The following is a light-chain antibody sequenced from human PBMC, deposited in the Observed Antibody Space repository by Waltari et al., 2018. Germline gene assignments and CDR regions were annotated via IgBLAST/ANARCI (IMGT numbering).Light chain of an antibody. CDR2: AAS. Sequence: IKMPQSPSSLSASVGDKVTITCRASQIITLYVDWYQQKPGKAPKLLIYAASTLQTGVPSRFSGSGSGTEFTVTISSVQSEDFATYYCQQSYKTPYTFGQGTKLEI. V-gene: IGKV1-39*01. J-gene: IGKJ2*01. CDR3: QQSYKTPYT. CDR1: QIITLY.